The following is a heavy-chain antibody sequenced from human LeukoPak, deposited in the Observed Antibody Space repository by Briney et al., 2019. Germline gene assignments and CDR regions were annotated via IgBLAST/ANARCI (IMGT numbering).Heavy chain of an antibody. CDR2: IRWKSGNT. J-gene: IGHJ6*02. CDR1: GFTFDDHA. V-gene: IGHV3-9*01. CDR3: AKDIQDSSGWHHYYGMDV. Sequence: PGRSLRLSCAVSGFTFDDHAIHWVRQAPGKGLAWVSGIRWKSGNTGYADSVKGRFTISKDNAKNSLYLQMNSLRAEDTALYYCAKDIQDSSGWHHYYGMDVWGQGTTVTVSS. D-gene: IGHD6-19*01.